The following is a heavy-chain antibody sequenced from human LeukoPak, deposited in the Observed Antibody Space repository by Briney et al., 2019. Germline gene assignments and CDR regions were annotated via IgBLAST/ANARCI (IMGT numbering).Heavy chain of an antibody. V-gene: IGHV4-61*08. J-gene: IGHJ4*02. CDR3: AREDGAVAGSGPIDY. CDR2: IYYSGST. Sequence: SETLSLTCTVSGGSISSGGYYWSWIRQPPGKGLEWIGYIYYSGSTNYNPSLKSRVTISVDTSKNQFSLKLSSVTAADTAVYYCAREDGAVAGSGPIDYWGQGTLVTVSS. CDR1: GGSISSGGYY. D-gene: IGHD6-19*01.